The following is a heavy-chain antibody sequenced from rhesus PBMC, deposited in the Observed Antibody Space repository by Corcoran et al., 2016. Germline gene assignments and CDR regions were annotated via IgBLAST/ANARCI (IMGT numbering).Heavy chain of an antibody. CDR2: IVSGGIT. CDR3: ARGSLNLYSNYFSNPFDY. V-gene: IGHV4-160*01. Sequence: QLQLQESGPGLVKPSETLSLTCAVSGGSISGYWWCWIRQPPGQGLGWIGRIVSGGITAYTPSLKSRVTISRDTSKNQFSLKLSSVTAADTDVYYCARGSLNLYSNYFSNPFDYWGQGVLVTVSS. J-gene: IGHJ4*01. D-gene: IGHD4-23*01. CDR1: GGSISGYW.